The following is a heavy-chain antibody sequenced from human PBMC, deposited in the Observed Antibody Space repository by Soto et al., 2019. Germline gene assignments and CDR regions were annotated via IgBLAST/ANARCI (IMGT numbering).Heavy chain of an antibody. CDR2: IKEDGSER. CDR1: GFTVRPYW. CDR3: ARGKSIFYGMDV. V-gene: IGHV3-7*03. Sequence: PGGSLRLSCVVSGFTVRPYWMSWVRQAPGKGLEWVANIKEDGSERFYVDSVKGRFTISRDNARNSLFLQMNSLRAEDTAVYYCARGKSIFYGMDVWGQGTTVTVSS. J-gene: IGHJ6*02. D-gene: IGHD2-15*01.